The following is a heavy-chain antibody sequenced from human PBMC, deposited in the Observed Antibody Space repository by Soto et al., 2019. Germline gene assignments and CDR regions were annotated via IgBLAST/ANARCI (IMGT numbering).Heavy chain of an antibody. V-gene: IGHV3-33*01. CDR2: IWYDGSNK. CDR1: GFTFRSYG. D-gene: IGHD2-2*01. Sequence: QVQLVESGGGVVQPGRSLRLFCAASGFTFRSYGMHWVRQAPGKGLEWVAVIWYDGSNKYYADSVKGRFTISRDNSENTLYPHMTSLTVEDTAVYYCAREGWCSSRSCFSVDYWGQGNLVTVPS. CDR3: AREGWCSSRSCFSVDY. J-gene: IGHJ4*02.